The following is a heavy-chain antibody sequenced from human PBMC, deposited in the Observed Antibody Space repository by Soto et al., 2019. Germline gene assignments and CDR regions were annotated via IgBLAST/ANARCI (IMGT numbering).Heavy chain of an antibody. CDR1: EFTFSNYA. CDR2: ISSDGTNR. D-gene: IGHD6-19*01. V-gene: IGHV3-30*04. CDR3: AKEIAVAGTY. Sequence: GGSLRLSCAPSEFTFSNYAMHWVRLAPGKGLEWVAVISSDGTNRYIADSVEGRFTISRDNSKNTLYLQLNSLRAEDTAVYYCAKEIAVAGTYWGQGTLVTVSP. J-gene: IGHJ4*02.